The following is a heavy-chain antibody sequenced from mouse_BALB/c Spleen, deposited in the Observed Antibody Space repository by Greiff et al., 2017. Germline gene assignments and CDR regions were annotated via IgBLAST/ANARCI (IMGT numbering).Heavy chain of an antibody. J-gene: IGHJ3*01. CDR1: GFNIKDTY. CDR2: IDPANGNT. D-gene: IGHD1-2*01. CDR3: ARVDYYGYGFAY. Sequence: EVMLVESGAELVKPGASVKLSCTASGFNIKDTYMHWVKQRPEQGLEWIGRIDPANGNTKYDPKFQGKATITADTSSNTAYLQLSSLTSEDTAVYYCARVDYYGYGFAYWGQGTLVTVSA. V-gene: IGHV14-3*02.